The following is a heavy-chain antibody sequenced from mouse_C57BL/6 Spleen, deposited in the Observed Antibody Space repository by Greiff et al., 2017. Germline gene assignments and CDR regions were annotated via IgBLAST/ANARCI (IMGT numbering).Heavy chain of an antibody. Sequence: QVQLQQSGPELVKPGASVKISCKASGYAFSSSWMNWVQQRPGKGLEWIGRIYPGDGDTNYNGKFKGKATLTADKSASTAYMQLSSLTSEDSAVYFCARERDYGYDAYYFDYWGQGTTLTVSS. CDR2: IYPGDGDT. V-gene: IGHV1-82*01. D-gene: IGHD2-2*01. J-gene: IGHJ2*01. CDR3: ARERDYGYDAYYFDY. CDR1: GYAFSSSW.